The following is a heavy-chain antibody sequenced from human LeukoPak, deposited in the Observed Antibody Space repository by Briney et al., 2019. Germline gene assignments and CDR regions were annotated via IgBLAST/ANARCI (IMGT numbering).Heavy chain of an antibody. CDR3: ARGSSTYSYVLGGFFDY. Sequence: ASVKVSCKASGYTFTSYYMHWARQAPGQGLEWMGIINPSGGSTSYAQKFQGRVTMTRDMSTSTVYMELSSLRSEDTAVYYCARGSSTYSYVLGGFFDYWGQGTLVSVSS. CDR1: GYTFTSYY. CDR2: INPSGGST. V-gene: IGHV1-46*01. J-gene: IGHJ4*02. D-gene: IGHD5-18*01.